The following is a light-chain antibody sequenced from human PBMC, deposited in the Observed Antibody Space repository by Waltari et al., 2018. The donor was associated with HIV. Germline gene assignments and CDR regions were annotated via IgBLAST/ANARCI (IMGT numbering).Light chain of an antibody. CDR2: AAS. CDR3: EQSADLPST. Sequence: DIQMTQSPSSLSASIGDRVTITCRASQNIYHYLNWYQHDPGKPPKLLIYAASTLQSGVPSRFSASGSGTDFNRTIDNLQPEDFATYYCEQSADLPSTFGPGTKVDLK. CDR1: QNIYHY. J-gene: IGKJ3*01. V-gene: IGKV1-39*01.